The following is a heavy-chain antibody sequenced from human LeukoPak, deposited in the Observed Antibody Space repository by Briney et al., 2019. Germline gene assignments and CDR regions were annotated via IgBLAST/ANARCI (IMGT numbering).Heavy chain of an antibody. V-gene: IGHV1-69*05. CDR3: ARGFGDILTGYSKYTWFDP. CDR1: GGTFSSYA. J-gene: IGHJ5*02. Sequence: GSSVKVSCKASGGTFSSYAISWVRQPPGQGLEWMGGIIPIFGTANYAQKFHGRVTITTDESTSTAYMELSSLRSEDTAVYYCARGFGDILTGYSKYTWFDPWGQGTLATVSS. CDR2: IIPIFGTA. D-gene: IGHD3-9*01.